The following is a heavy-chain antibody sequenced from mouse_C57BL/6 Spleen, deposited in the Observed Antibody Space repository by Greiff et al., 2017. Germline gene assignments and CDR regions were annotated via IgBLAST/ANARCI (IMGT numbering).Heavy chain of an antibody. CDR3: ARGFYDYDEGGSMDY. Sequence: QVQLQQSGAELVKPGASVKISCKASGYAFSSYWMNWVKQRPGKGLEWIGQIYPGDGDTNYNGKFKGKATLTADKSSSTAYMQLSSLTSEDSAVYFCARGFYDYDEGGSMDYWGHGTSVTVSS. V-gene: IGHV1-80*01. CDR2: IYPGDGDT. CDR1: GYAFSSYW. J-gene: IGHJ4*01. D-gene: IGHD2-4*01.